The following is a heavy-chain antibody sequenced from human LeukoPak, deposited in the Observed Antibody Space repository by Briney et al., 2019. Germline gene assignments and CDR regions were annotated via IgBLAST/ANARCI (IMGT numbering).Heavy chain of an antibody. Sequence: SGPTLVKPTQTLTLTCTFSGFLFTTSGVAVGWVRQPPGKALEWVGSIYHSGNSNYNPTLKSRITISVDTSKNQFSLKLSSVTAADTAVYYCARDPAAAVDYWGQGTLVTVSS. CDR3: ARDPAAAVDY. CDR2: IYHSGNS. CDR1: GFLFTTSGVA. V-gene: IGHV4-38-2*02. D-gene: IGHD6-13*01. J-gene: IGHJ4*02.